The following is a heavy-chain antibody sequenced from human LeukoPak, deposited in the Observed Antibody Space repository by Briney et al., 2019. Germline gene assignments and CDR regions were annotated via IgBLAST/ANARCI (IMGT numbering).Heavy chain of an antibody. D-gene: IGHD7-27*01. J-gene: IGHJ4*02. V-gene: IGHV3-33*06. CDR1: GFPFSSYG. CDR2: LVYDARS. Sequence: GTSLRLSCAASGFPFSSYGMHWVRQAPGKGLEWVARLVYDARSDYANSVKGRFSISRDNSKNTLYLQMNSLRAEDTAVYCCAKDLNWAFDYWGQGTLVTVSS. CDR3: AKDLNWAFDY.